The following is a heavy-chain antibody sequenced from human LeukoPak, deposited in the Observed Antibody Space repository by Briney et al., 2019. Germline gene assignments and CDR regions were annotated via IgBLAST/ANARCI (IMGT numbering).Heavy chain of an antibody. J-gene: IGHJ4*02. D-gene: IGHD3-22*01. V-gene: IGHV4-38-2*02. Sequence: PSETLSLACTVSGASMSSRDYWGWIRQPPGRGLEWLGNIYYSGGTHYNPSLKSRVTMSVDTSKNQLSLKLSSVTAADTAVYFCALDGVNYYGSTGYYYVWGQGTLVTVSS. CDR3: ALDGVNYYGSTGYYYV. CDR2: IYYSGGT. CDR1: GASMSSRDY.